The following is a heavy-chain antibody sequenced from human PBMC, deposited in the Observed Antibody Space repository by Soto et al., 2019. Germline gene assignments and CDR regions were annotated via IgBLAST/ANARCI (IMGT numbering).Heavy chain of an antibody. D-gene: IGHD5-18*01. CDR1: GGSINSGGYC. CDR3: SRGILV. CDR2: ISYGGST. V-gene: IGHV4-31*03. J-gene: IGHJ4*02. Sequence: QVQLQESGPGLVKPSQTLSLTCTVSGGSINSGGYCWSWIRQHPGKGLDWIGCISYGGSTSYNPSLKSRVTISVDTSKNQFPLKLTSVTAADTAVDYCSRGILVWGQGALITVSS.